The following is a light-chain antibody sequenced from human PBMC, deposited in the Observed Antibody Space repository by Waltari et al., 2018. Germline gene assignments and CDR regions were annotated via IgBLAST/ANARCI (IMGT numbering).Light chain of an antibody. CDR3: QTGGHGTWV. CDR2: VNSDGSH. CDR1: SGHSSNT. J-gene: IGLJ3*02. Sequence: QLVLTQSPSASASLGASVTLTCTLSSGHSSNTIPSHPQQPQKGPRYLMKVNSDGSHSKGDEIPDRFSGSSSGAERYLTISSLQSEDEADYYCQTGGHGTWVFGGGTKLTVL. V-gene: IGLV4-69*01.